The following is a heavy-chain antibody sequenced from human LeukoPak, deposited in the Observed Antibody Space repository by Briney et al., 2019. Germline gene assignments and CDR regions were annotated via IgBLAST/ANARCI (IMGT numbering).Heavy chain of an antibody. D-gene: IGHD1-26*01. CDR2: IIPIFDTA. CDR3: ARISLGAIWGYYYGMDV. CDR1: GGTFSSYS. J-gene: IGHJ6*02. Sequence: ASVKVSCKASGGTFSSYSISWVRQAPGQGLEWMGGIIPIFDTADYAQKFQGRVTITADESTSTAYMELSSLRSEDTAVFYCARISLGAIWGYYYGMDVWGQGTTVTVSS. V-gene: IGHV1-69*13.